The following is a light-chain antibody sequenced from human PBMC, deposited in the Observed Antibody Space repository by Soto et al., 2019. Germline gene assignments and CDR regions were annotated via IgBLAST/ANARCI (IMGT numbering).Light chain of an antibody. Sequence: DIVMTQSPATLSVSPGERATLSCRASQSVSSGLAWYQQKPGQAPRLLIYGASTRATGIPARFSGSGSGTEFTLTIHSLQSDDFAVYYCHQYHIWPQTFGHGTTVHIK. CDR3: HQYHIWPQT. J-gene: IGKJ1*01. CDR2: GAS. V-gene: IGKV3-15*01. CDR1: QSVSSG.